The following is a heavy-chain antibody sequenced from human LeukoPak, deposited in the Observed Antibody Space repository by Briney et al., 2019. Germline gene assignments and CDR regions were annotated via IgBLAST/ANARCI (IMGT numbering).Heavy chain of an antibody. CDR3: ARLRSTYWYFDL. V-gene: IGHV4-34*01. J-gene: IGHJ2*01. Sequence: PSETLSLTCAVYGGSFSGYYWSWIRQPPGKGLEWIGEINHSGSTNYNPSLKSRITISVDTSKTQFSLKLSSVTAADTAVYYCARLRSTYWYFDLWGRGTLVTVSS. CDR2: INHSGST. CDR1: GGSFSGYY. D-gene: IGHD4-17*01.